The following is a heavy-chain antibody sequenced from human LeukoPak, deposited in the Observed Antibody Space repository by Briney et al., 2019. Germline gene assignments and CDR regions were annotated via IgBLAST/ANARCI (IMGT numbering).Heavy chain of an antibody. CDR1: RYTLTELS. CDR3: ATLTNILTGYPTGRDY. Sequence: ASVKVSCKVSRYTLTELSMHWVRQAPGKGLEWMGGFDPEDGETIYAQKFQGRVTMTEDTSTDTAYMELSSLRSEDTAVYYCATLTNILTGYPTGRDYWGQGTLVTVSS. CDR2: FDPEDGET. V-gene: IGHV1-24*01. J-gene: IGHJ4*02. D-gene: IGHD3-9*01.